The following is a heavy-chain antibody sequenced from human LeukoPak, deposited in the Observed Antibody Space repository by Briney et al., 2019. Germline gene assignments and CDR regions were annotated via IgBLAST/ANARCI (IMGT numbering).Heavy chain of an antibody. J-gene: IGHJ6*03. CDR3: AKERGYSYGPLDYYYYMDV. CDR1: GFTFSSYS. Sequence: GGSLRLSCAASGFTFSSYSMNRVRQAPGKGLEWVSSISSSTSYIYYADSVKGRFTISRDNAKNSPYLQMNSLRAEDTAVYYCAKERGYSYGPLDYYYYMDVWGKGTTVTVSS. V-gene: IGHV3-21*01. D-gene: IGHD5-18*01. CDR2: ISSSTSYI.